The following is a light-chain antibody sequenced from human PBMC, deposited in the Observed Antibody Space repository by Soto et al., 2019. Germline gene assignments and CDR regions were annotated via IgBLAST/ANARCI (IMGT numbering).Light chain of an antibody. J-gene: IGKJ4*01. CDR3: QQYHTPPVT. V-gene: IGKV4-1*01. Sequence: DIVMTQSPDSLAVSLGERATIHCKSSQSVLYSANNKNYVAWYQQKPGQSPRLLIHWASARESGVPGRFSGSASGTDFTLTISALQAEDVAVYYCQQYHTPPVTFGGGTKVEI. CDR1: QSVLYSANNKNY. CDR2: WAS.